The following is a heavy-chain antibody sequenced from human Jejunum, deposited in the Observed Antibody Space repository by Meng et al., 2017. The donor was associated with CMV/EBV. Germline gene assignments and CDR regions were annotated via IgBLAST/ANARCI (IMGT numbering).Heavy chain of an antibody. J-gene: IGHJ4*02. Sequence: EPGQALGEPSALLSPPCNVPGGSIRKVEWWGWSGQAAGKWLEWIGEFYHSGRTNYNPPVKSRVSMSVDKSLTHYALRLSSVTAAETALYYCTTLDGDSISWGQGTLVTVSS. CDR3: TTLDGDSIS. CDR1: GGSIRKVEW. D-gene: IGHD4-17*01. V-gene: IGHV4-4*02. CDR2: FYHSGRT.